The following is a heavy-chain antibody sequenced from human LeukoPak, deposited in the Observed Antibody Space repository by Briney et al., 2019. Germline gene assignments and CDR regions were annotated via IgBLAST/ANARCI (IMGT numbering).Heavy chain of an antibody. Sequence: GGSLRLSCAASGFTLSRYWMSWVRQAPGKGLEWVANIKHDGSEKYYMDSVMGRFTISRDNAKNSMYLQMNRLRGEDTAVYYCARWSPGFFFWGQGTLVTVSS. CDR3: ARWSPGFFF. D-gene: IGHD3-3*01. CDR2: IKHDGSEK. J-gene: IGHJ4*02. CDR1: GFTLSRYW. V-gene: IGHV3-7*01.